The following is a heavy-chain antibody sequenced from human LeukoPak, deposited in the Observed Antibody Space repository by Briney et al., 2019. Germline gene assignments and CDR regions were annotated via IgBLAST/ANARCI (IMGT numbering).Heavy chain of an antibody. CDR2: INPSGGST. D-gene: IGHD3-3*01. V-gene: IGHV1-46*01. J-gene: IGHJ2*01. CDR3: ARVNYDFWSGPIKARNWYFDL. CDR1: GYTFTSYY. Sequence: AASVKVSCKASGYTFTSYYMHWVRQAPGQGLEWMGIINPSGGSTSYVQKFQGRVTMTRDTSTSTVYMELSSLRSEDTAVYYCARVNYDFWSGPIKARNWYFDLWAVAPWSLSPQ.